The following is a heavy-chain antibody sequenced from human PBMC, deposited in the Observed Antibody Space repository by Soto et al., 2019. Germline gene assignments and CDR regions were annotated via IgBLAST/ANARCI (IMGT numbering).Heavy chain of an antibody. Sequence: SETLSLTCTVSCGSISSSSYYWGWIRQPPGKGLEWIGSIYYSGSTYYNPSLKSRVTISVDTSKNQFSLKLSSVTAADTAVYYCARLRARADYYYGMDVWGQGTTVTVSS. CDR2: IYYSGST. CDR3: ARLRARADYYYGMDV. J-gene: IGHJ6*02. V-gene: IGHV4-39*01. CDR1: CGSISSSSYY.